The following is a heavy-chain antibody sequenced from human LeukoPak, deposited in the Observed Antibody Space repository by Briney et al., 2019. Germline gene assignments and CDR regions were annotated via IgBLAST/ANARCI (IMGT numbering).Heavy chain of an antibody. J-gene: IGHJ5*02. CDR3: ARDREVKITIFGVADPSFDP. D-gene: IGHD3-3*01. Sequence: GASVKVSFKASGYTFTGYYMHSVRQAPGQGLEWMGWINPNSGGTKYAQKFQGRVTMTRDTSISTAYMELSRLRSDDTAVYYCARDREVKITIFGVADPSFDPWGQGTLVTVSS. CDR2: INPNSGGT. V-gene: IGHV1-2*02. CDR1: GYTFTGYY.